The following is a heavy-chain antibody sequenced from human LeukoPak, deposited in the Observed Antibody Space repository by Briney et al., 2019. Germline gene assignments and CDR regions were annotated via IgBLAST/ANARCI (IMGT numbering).Heavy chain of an antibody. Sequence: PSQTLSLTCTVSGGSISSNDYYWSWIRQPPGKGLEWIGYIYYSGSTYYNPSLKSRVTISADTSKNQFSLKLNSMTAADTAVYYCARRVVAATYYFDYWGQGTLVTVSS. D-gene: IGHD2-15*01. V-gene: IGHV4-30-4*01. CDR3: ARRVVAATYYFDY. CDR1: GGSISSNDYY. J-gene: IGHJ4*02. CDR2: IYYSGST.